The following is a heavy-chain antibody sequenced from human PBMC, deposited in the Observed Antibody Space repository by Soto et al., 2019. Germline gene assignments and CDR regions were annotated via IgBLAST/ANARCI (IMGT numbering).Heavy chain of an antibody. J-gene: IGHJ6*02. CDR1: GVTFSNYT. CDR3: SRDLKVAGTNSFYSYGMDV. Sequence: EVQLVESGGGLVKPGGSLRLSCADSGVTFSNYTMNWVRQAPGKGLEWVSSISRSSRNIYYADSLKGRFTISRDNAKNALYLQMNSLRAEDTAVYYCSRDLKVAGTNSFYSYGMDVWGQGTKVTVSS. CDR2: ISRSSRNI. D-gene: IGHD6-19*01. V-gene: IGHV3-21*01.